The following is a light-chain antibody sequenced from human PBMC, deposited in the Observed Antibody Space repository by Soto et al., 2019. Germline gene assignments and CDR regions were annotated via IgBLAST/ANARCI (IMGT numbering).Light chain of an antibody. CDR3: QRSYGSPPWT. CDR2: DAS. J-gene: IGKJ1*01. CDR1: QSIRSW. V-gene: IGKV1-5*01. Sequence: DIQMTQSPSTLSASVGDRVTMTCRASQSIRSWLAWYQQKPGKAPKLLIYDASSLESGVPSRFSGSGSGTDFTLTISRLQPEDFATYYCQRSYGSPPWTFGQGTKVEIK.